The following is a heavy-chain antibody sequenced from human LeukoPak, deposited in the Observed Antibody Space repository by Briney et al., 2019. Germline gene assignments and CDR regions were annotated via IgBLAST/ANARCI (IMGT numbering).Heavy chain of an antibody. CDR2: IYHTGAT. D-gene: IGHD6-19*01. J-gene: IGHJ4*02. CDR3: ARYGVSGWVIDN. V-gene: IGHV4-59*08. CDR1: GASLSSYY. Sequence: SEALSLTCTVSGASLSSYYWTWIRHSPGQGLEWIGYIYHTGATSYNPCLESRVTMSIDTSKKQFSLKLTSVTAADTAVYFCARYGVSGWVIDNWGQGTLVTVSS.